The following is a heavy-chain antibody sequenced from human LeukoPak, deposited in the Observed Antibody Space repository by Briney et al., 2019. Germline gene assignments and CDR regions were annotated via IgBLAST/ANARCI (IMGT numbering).Heavy chain of an antibody. CDR2: IKDDGGEK. CDR1: GFTFSSYS. D-gene: IGHD2-15*01. Sequence: PGGSLRLSCAASGFTFSSYSMNWVRQAPGKGLEWVASIKDDGGEKFYVDSVKGRFTISRDNARNSLYLQMNSLRADDTAVYYCARSGPLHSFDYWGQGVLVTVSP. V-gene: IGHV3-7*01. CDR3: ARSGPLHSFDY. J-gene: IGHJ4*02.